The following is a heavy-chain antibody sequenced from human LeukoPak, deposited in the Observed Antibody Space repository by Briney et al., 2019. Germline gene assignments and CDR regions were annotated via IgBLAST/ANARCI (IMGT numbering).Heavy chain of an antibody. CDR2: ITPIFGTG. V-gene: IGHV1-69*06. D-gene: IGHD2-2*02. CDR3: ARRDHCSSASCYNGDFDY. Sequence: GASVKVSCKASGGSFSSYAISWVRQAPGQGLEWMGGITPIFGTGRYAQKFQGRVTITADKSTSTAYMELSSLRSEDTAVYYCARRDHCSSASCYNGDFDYWGQGTLVTVSS. CDR1: GGSFSSYA. J-gene: IGHJ4*02.